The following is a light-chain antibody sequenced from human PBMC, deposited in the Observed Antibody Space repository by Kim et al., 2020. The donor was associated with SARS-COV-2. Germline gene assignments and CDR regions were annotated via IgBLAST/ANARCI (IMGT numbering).Light chain of an antibody. Sequence: VNWYQQVPGTAPRLLIFGTDKRPSGVPDRFSASKSGTSASLAISGLQSEDEADYYCSAWDNTLDGAVVFGGGTKLTVL. CDR3: SAWDNTLDGAVV. J-gene: IGLJ2*01. V-gene: IGLV1-44*01. CDR2: GTD.